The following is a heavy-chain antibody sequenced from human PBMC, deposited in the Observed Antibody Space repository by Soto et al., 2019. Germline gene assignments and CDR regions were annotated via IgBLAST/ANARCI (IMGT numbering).Heavy chain of an antibody. J-gene: IGHJ4*02. CDR3: GAPPGGGGY. CDR2: IYSGGYT. Sequence: EVQLVESGGGLIQPGGSLRLSCAVSGFTVSNNYMSWVRQAPGKGLEGVSVIYSGGYTAYGDSVKGRFTISRDNSKNTLYPKKNGVRPAAPAVYYWGAPPGGGGYWGQGTLVTVSS. D-gene: IGHD3-10*01. CDR1: GFTVSNNY. V-gene: IGHV3-53*01.